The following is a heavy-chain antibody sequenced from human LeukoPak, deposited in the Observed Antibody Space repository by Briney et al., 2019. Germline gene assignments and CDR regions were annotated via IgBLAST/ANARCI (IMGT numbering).Heavy chain of an antibody. V-gene: IGHV4-59*01. CDR1: GGSISSDY. CDR2: IYYRGST. CDR3: ARLSGYSSGHYYSDY. D-gene: IGHD3-22*01. Sequence: PSETLSLTCTVSGGSISSDYWSWIRQPPGKGLEWIGYIYYRGSTNYNPSLKSRVTISVNTSKNQFSLKLSSVTAADTAVYYCARLSGYSSGHYYSDYWGQGTLVTVSS. J-gene: IGHJ4*02.